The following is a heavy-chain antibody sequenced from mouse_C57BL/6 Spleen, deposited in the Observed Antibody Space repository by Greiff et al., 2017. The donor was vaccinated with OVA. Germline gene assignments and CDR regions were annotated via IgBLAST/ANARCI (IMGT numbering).Heavy chain of an antibody. CDR1: GYTFTSYW. J-gene: IGHJ4*01. V-gene: IGHV1-52*01. CDR3: ARGSSTDYYAMDY. Sequence: VQLQQPGAELVRPGSSVKLSCKASGYTFTSYWMHWVKQRPIQGLEWIGNIDPSDSETHYNQKFKDKATLTVDKSSSTAYMQLSSLTSEDSAVYYCARGSSTDYYAMDYWGQGTSVTVSS. CDR2: IDPSDSET.